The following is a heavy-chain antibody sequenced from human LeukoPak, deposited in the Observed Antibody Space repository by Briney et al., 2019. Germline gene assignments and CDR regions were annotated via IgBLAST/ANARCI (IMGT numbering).Heavy chain of an antibody. D-gene: IGHD6-13*01. J-gene: IGHJ6*02. Sequence: SETLSLTCTVSGGSISSYYWSWIRQPPGKGLEWIGYIYYSGSTNYNPSLKSRVTISVDTSKNQFSLKLSSVTAADTAVYYCARFNSSSWYYYYYGMDVWGQGTTVTVSS. CDR2: IYYSGST. CDR1: GGSISSYY. CDR3: ARFNSSSWYYYYYGMDV. V-gene: IGHV4-59*12.